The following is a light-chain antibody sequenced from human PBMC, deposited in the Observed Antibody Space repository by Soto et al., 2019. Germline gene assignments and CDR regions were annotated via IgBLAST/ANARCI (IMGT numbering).Light chain of an antibody. CDR1: HDISNY. CDR2: DAS. V-gene: IGKV1-33*01. CDR3: QHYDKVHPR. J-gene: IGKJ3*01. Sequence: DIQMTQSPSSLSASVGDRVTITCQASHDISNYLNWNQQKPGKAHKLLIYDASNLETGVPSRFSLSGSAKEFTFTVISLGPEVIVTVYGQHYDKVHPRLGPGAKGD.